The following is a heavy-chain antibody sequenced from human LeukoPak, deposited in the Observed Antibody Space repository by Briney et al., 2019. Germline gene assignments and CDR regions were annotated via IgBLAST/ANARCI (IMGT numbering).Heavy chain of an antibody. D-gene: IGHD3-22*01. CDR2: ISATGAST. CDR1: GFTFSNAW. Sequence: GGSLRLSCAASGFTFSNAWMSWVRQAPGKGLEWVSPISATGASTYYADSVKGRFTISRDNSKNTLYLQMNSLRAEDTAVYYCARGSGYYLARYYFDYWGQGTLVTVSS. V-gene: IGHV3-23*01. J-gene: IGHJ4*02. CDR3: ARGSGYYLARYYFDY.